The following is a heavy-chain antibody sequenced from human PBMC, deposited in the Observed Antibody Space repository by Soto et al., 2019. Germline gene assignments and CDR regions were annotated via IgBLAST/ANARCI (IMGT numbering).Heavy chain of an antibody. CDR1: GFTFSSYA. J-gene: IGHJ4*02. CDR2: ISYDGSNK. CDR3: ARDSILMVYAPWTLDY. V-gene: IGHV3-30-3*01. D-gene: IGHD2-8*01. Sequence: QVQLVESGGGVVQPGRSLRLSCAASGFTFSSYAMHWVRQAPGKGLEWVAVISYDGSNKYYADSVKGRFTISRDNSKNTLYRQMNRLRAEDTAVYYGARDSILMVYAPWTLDYWGQGSLVTVSS.